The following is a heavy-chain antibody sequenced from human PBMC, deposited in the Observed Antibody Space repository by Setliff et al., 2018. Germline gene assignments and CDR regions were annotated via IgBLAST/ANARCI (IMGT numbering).Heavy chain of an antibody. Sequence: SETLSLTCTVSGGSISSGGYYWSWIRQHPGKGLEWIGYIYYSGSTYYDPSLKSRVTISVDTSKNQFSLKLSSVTAADTAVYYCARVARVVLSRNAFDIWGQGTMVTVSS. D-gene: IGHD2-2*01. CDR2: IYYSGST. J-gene: IGHJ3*02. CDR3: ARVARVVLSRNAFDI. CDR1: GGSISSGGYY. V-gene: IGHV4-31*03.